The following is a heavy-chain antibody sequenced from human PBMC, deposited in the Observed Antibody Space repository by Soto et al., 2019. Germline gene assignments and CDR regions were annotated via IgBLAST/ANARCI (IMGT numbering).Heavy chain of an antibody. CDR1: GYTFTDYY. Sequence: QVQLVQSGAEVKKPGASVKVSCKASGYTFTDYYMHWVRQAPGQGLEWMGWINPNSGGTKYAQKFQGRITMTRDTSISTAYLELSRLRSDDTAVYYCARKPSVYYDGSGYLYYFDYWGQGTLVTVSS. J-gene: IGHJ4*02. V-gene: IGHV1-2*02. D-gene: IGHD3-22*01. CDR2: INPNSGGT. CDR3: ARKPSVYYDGSGYLYYFDY.